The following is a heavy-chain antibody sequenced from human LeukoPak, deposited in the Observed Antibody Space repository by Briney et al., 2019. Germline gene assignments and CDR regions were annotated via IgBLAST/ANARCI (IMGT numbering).Heavy chain of an antibody. CDR3: ARAICDSSGYYRNFDY. CDR1: GGSISSGDYY. CDR2: IYYSGST. V-gene: IGHV4-30-4*01. J-gene: IGHJ4*02. Sequence: SQTLSLTCTVSGGSISSGDYYWSWIRQPPGKGLEWIGSIYYSGSTYCNPSLKSRVTISVDTSKNQFSLNLSSVTAADTAVYYCARAICDSSGYYRNFDYWGQGTLVTVSS. D-gene: IGHD3-22*01.